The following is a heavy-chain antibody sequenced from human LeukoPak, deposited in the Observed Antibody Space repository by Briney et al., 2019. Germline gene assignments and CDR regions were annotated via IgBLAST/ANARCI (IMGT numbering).Heavy chain of an antibody. CDR1: GGSISSGASD. J-gene: IGHJ2*01. V-gene: IGHV4-31*03. D-gene: IGHD3-22*01. CDR3: ARAARQGFTMIVVPFFYFNL. CDR2: INHSGST. Sequence: SETLSLTCTVSGGSISSGASDWGWIRQHPKRGLEWVGYINHSGSTYYNPSLGSRVTMSVDTSKNQFSLKLSSVPAADSAVYYCARAARQGFTMIVVPFFYFNLWGRGTLVTVSS.